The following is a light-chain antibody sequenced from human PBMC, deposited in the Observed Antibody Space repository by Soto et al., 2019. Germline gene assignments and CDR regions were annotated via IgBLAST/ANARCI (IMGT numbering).Light chain of an antibody. Sequence: EIVLTQSPGTLSLSPGERATLSCRASQSVSSSYLAWYQQKPGQAPRLLIYDASSRATGIPDRFSGSGSGTDFTLTISRLEPEDXAVYYXQQYGSSPRTFGQGTKVEIK. J-gene: IGKJ1*01. CDR2: DAS. CDR1: QSVSSSY. CDR3: QQYGSSPRT. V-gene: IGKV3-20*01.